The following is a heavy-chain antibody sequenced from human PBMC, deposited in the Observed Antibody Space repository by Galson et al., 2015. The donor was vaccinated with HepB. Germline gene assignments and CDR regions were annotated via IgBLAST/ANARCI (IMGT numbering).Heavy chain of an antibody. V-gene: IGHV3-23*01. CDR2: ISNSGSST. J-gene: IGHJ6*03. CDR3: AKSWSGTSDYYMDV. D-gene: IGHD2-2*01. CDR1: GFTFSSYA. Sequence: SLRLSCAASGFTFSSYAMSWVRQAPGKGLEWVSAISNSGSSTYYADSVKGRFTISRDNSKNTLYLQMNSLRAEDTAGYYCAKSWSGTSDYYMDVWGKGTTVTVSS.